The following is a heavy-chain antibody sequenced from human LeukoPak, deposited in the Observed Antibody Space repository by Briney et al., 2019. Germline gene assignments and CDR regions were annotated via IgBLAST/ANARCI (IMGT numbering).Heavy chain of an antibody. J-gene: IGHJ5*02. CDR2: ISDSGST. CDR1: GGSFSGYY. D-gene: IGHD5-24*01. CDR3: ARVQFVPATPWGWFDP. V-gene: IGHV4-59*01. Sequence: PSETLSLTCAVYGGSFSGYYWSWIRQPPGKGLEWIAYISDSGSTNYNPSLKSRVTISVDTSKNQLSLKLSSVTPADTAVYYCARVQFVPATPWGWFDPWGQGTLVTVSS.